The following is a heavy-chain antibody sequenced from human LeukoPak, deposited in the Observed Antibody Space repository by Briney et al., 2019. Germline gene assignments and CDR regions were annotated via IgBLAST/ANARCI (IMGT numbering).Heavy chain of an antibody. CDR3: AKDSYSYGTAYYGMDV. CDR2: ISWNSGSI. CDR1: GFTFDDYA. V-gene: IGHV3-9*01. D-gene: IGHD5-18*01. J-gene: IGHJ6*02. Sequence: GGSLRLSCAASGFTFDDYAMHWVRQAPGKGLEWVSGISWNSGSIGYADSVKGRFTISRDNAKNSPYLQMDSLRAEDTALYYCAKDSYSYGTAYYGMDVWGQGTTVNVSS.